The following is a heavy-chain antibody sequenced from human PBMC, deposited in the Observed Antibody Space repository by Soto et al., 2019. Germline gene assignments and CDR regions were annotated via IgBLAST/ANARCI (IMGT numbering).Heavy chain of an antibody. J-gene: IGHJ4*02. D-gene: IGHD3-16*02. CDR3: ERLRDMITFGGVLVIPVCFFDY. CDR2: IYYSGST. Sequence: SETLSLTCTVSGGSISSSSYYWGWIRQPPGKGLEWIGSIYYSGSTYYNPSLKSRVTISVDTSKNQFSLKLGSVTAADTAVYYCERLRDMITFGGVLVIPVCFFDYWCQGTLLTASS. V-gene: IGHV4-39*01. CDR1: GGSISSSSYY.